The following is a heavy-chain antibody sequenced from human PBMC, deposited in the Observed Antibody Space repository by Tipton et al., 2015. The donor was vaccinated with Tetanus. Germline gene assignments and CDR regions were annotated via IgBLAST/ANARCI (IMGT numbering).Heavy chain of an antibody. CDR2: VSYSGRT. CDR3: ARRSYCSSSRCFDAFDL. Sequence: TLSLTCTVSGGSVRSGDYSWNWIRQPPGKGLEWLADVSYSGRTNSKYSLKSRITISQDTSKNQFSLRLTSVTAADTAVYYCARRSYCSSSRCFDAFDLWGQGTMVTVSS. D-gene: IGHD2-2*01. V-gene: IGHV4-61*08. CDR1: GGSVRSGDYS. J-gene: IGHJ3*01.